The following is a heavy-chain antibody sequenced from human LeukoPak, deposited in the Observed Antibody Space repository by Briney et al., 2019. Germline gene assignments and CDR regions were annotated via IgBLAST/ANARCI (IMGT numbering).Heavy chain of an antibody. CDR1: GGTFSSYA. J-gene: IGHJ6*02. D-gene: IGHD2-21*01. V-gene: IGHV1-69*13. CDR3: ARGDSPGYYYYGMDV. CDR2: IIPIFGTA. Sequence: SVKVSCKASGGTFSSYAISWVRQAPGQGLEWMGGIIPIFGTANYAQKFQGRVTITAEESTSTAYMELSSLRSEDTAVYYCARGDSPGYYYYGMDVWGQGTTVTVSS.